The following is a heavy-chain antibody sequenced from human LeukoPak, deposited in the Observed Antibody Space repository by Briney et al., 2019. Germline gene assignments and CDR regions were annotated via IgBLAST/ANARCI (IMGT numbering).Heavy chain of an antibody. J-gene: IGHJ4*02. V-gene: IGHV3-53*01. CDR3: ASRVGVRGAYYFDY. D-gene: IGHD3-10*01. CDR2: IYSGGST. CDR1: GFTVSSNY. Sequence: GGSLRLSCAASGFTVSSNYMSWVRQAPGKGLEWVSVIYSGGSTYYADSVKGRFTISRDSSKNTLYLQMNSLRDEDTAVYYCASRVGVRGAYYFDYWGQGTLVTVSS.